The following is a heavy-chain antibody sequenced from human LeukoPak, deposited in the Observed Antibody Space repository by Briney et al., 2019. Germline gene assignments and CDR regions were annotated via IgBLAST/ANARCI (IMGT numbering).Heavy chain of an antibody. D-gene: IGHD3-22*01. V-gene: IGHV4-38-2*01. CDR2: IYHSGST. CDR3: ARSEPYYYHNGGYEG. CDR1: SYSIRSDYY. J-gene: IGHJ4*02. Sequence: PSETLSLTCVVSSYSIRSDYYWGWIRQPPGKGLEWIGSIYHSGSTYYNPSLKSRVTISVDTSKNQLSLKLSSVTAADTAVYYCARSEPYYYHNGGYEGWGQGTLVTVSS.